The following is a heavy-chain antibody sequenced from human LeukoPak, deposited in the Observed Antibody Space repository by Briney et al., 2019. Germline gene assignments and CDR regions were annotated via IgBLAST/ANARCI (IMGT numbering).Heavy chain of an antibody. V-gene: IGHV3-21*01. CDR1: GFTFSIYS. J-gene: IGHJ4*02. D-gene: IGHD2-2*01. Sequence: PGGSLRLSCAASGFTFSIYSMNWVRQAPGKGLEWVSSISQSGTYSYYADSVKGRFTISRDNAKNSLYLQMNSLRAEDTAVYYCARRYCTNTNCYAFDDWGQGTLVTVTS. CDR3: ARRYCTNTNCYAFDD. CDR2: ISQSGTYS.